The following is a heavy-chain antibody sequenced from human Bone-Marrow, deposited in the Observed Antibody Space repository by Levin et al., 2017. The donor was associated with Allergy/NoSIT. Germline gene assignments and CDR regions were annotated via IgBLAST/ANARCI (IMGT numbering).Heavy chain of an antibody. Sequence: PGGSLRLSCAASGFTFSSYWMSWVRQAPGKGLEWVANIKQDGSEKYYVDSVKGRFTISRDNAKNSLYLQMNSLRAEDTAVYYCARGTDFWSGYYASYGMDVWGQGTTVTVSS. D-gene: IGHD3-3*01. CDR3: ARGTDFWSGYYASYGMDV. J-gene: IGHJ6*02. V-gene: IGHV3-7*01. CDR1: GFTFSSYW. CDR2: IKQDGSEK.